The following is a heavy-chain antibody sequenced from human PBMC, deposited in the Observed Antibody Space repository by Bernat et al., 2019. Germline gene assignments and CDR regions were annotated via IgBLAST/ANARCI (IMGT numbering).Heavy chain of an antibody. Sequence: EVQLVESGGGLVQPGGCLRLSCAASGLTFSSYGMSWVRQAPGKGLEWVANRKQDGSEKYYVDSGKGRFTISRDNAKNSLYLQMNSLGAEDTAVYYCARIAAALRGFDYWGQGTLVTVSS. D-gene: IGHD6-13*01. J-gene: IGHJ4*02. V-gene: IGHV3-7*01. CDR3: ARIAAALRGFDY. CDR1: GLTFSSYG. CDR2: RKQDGSEK.